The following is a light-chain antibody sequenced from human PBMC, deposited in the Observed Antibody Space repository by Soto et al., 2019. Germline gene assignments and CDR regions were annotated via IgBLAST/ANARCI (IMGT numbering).Light chain of an antibody. Sequence: DIQMTQSPSSLSASVGDRVTITCQASQDISNYLNWYQQKPGKAPKLLIYDASNLETGVPARFSGSGSGTDFTFTISSLQPEDIETYYCQQYDNLPITFGQGTRREIK. CDR2: DAS. V-gene: IGKV1-33*01. CDR3: QQYDNLPIT. J-gene: IGKJ5*01. CDR1: QDISNY.